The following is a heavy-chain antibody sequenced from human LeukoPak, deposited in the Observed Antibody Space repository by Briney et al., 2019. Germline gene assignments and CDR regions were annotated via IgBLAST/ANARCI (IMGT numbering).Heavy chain of an antibody. CDR2: IKEDGSDK. CDR3: ARYDGGVAIDY. D-gene: IGHD3-16*01. CDR1: GFTFSSYA. J-gene: IGHJ4*02. Sequence: PGGSLRLSCAASGFTFSSYAMSWVRQASGKGLEWVANIKEDGSDKYYVDSVKGRFTISRHNAENSLYLQMSSLRAEDTAVYYCARYDGGVAIDYWGQGTLVTVSS. V-gene: IGHV3-7*01.